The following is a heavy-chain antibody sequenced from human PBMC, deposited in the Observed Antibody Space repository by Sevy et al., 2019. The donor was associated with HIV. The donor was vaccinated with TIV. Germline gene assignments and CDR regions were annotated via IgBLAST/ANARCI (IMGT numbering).Heavy chain of an antibody. V-gene: IGHV3-7*01. CDR1: GFTFSANW. CDR3: AHETFGRFES. D-gene: IGHD3-16*01. Sequence: GESLKISCAASGFTFSANWMNWVRQAPGKGLEWVANIKGDGSGKHYVDSVEGRFTISRDNAKNLLYLQMNSLRVEDTAVYYCAHETFGRFESWGQGTLVTVSS. J-gene: IGHJ4*02. CDR2: IKGDGSGK.